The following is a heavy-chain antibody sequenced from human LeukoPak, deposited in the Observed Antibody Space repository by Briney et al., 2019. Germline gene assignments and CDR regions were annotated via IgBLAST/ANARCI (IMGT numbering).Heavy chain of an antibody. D-gene: IGHD6-13*01. J-gene: IGHJ5*02. V-gene: IGHV3-21*01. CDR1: GFTFSSYN. CDR3: ARDRRAAAGTGSWFDP. CDR2: ISSSSSYI. Sequence: PGGSLRLSCAASGFTFSSYNMNWVRQAPGKGLEWVSSISSSSSYIYYADSVKGRFTISRDNTKNSLYLQMNSLRAEDTALYYCARDRRAAAGTGSWFDPWGQGTLVTVSS.